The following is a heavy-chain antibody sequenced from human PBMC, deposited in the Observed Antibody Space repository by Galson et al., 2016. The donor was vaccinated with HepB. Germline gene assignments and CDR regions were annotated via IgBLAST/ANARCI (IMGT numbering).Heavy chain of an antibody. V-gene: IGHV3-48*02. Sequence: SLRLSCAASGFTSSRYSMIWVRQAPGKGLEWISYISGTSPTIYYADSVRGRFTVTRDNAKNSLYLQMNSLRDEDTAVYYCARVSYITMMVVVVDPWGQGTLVTVSS. CDR1: GFTSSRYS. D-gene: IGHD3-22*01. CDR3: ARVSYITMMVVVVDP. CDR2: ISGTSPTI. J-gene: IGHJ5*02.